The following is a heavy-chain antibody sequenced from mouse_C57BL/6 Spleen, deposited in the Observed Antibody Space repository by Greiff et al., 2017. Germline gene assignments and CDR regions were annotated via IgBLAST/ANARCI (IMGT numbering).Heavy chain of an antibody. CDR1: GYSFTGYF. CDR3: ARFCDYDVYYAMDY. CDR2: INPYNGDT. J-gene: IGHJ4*01. V-gene: IGHV1-20*01. Sequence: VQLQQSGPELVKPGDSVKISCKASGYSFTGYFMNWVMQSHGKSLEWIGRINPYNGDTFYNQKFKGKATLTVDKSSSTAHMERRSLTSEDSAVYYCARFCDYDVYYAMDYWGQGTSVTVSS. D-gene: IGHD2-4*01.